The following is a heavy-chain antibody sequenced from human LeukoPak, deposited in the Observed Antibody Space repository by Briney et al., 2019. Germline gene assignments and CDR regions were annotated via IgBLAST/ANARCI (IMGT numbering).Heavy chain of an antibody. J-gene: IGHJ5*02. Sequence: ASVKVSCKASGDTFTDHYMHWVRQAPGRGLEWMGWINPNSGSTNSAQKFQGRVTMTRDTSISTDYMELSMLRSDDTAVFYCARGRGVSYYNWFDAWGQGTLVTVSS. CDR2: INPNSGST. V-gene: IGHV1-2*02. D-gene: IGHD3-16*01. CDR1: GDTFTDHY. CDR3: ARGRGVSYYNWFDA.